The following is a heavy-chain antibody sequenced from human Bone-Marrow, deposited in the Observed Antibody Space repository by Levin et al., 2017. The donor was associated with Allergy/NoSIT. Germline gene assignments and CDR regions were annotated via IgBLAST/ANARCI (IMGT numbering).Heavy chain of an antibody. CDR2: IKSKRHGGTT. V-gene: IGHV3-49*03. J-gene: IGHJ6*02. CDR3: TRSEEV. CDR1: GFTFDDYT. Sequence: PGESLKISCTGSGFTFDDYTMSWFRQAPGKGLEWVGFIKSKRHGGTTDYVASVQGRFNISRDDSKSIAYLQMNSLKIEDTAVYYCTRSEEVWGQGTAVTVSS.